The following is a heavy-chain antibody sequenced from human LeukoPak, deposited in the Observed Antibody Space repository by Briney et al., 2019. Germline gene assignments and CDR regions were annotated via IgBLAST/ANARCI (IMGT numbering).Heavy chain of an antibody. D-gene: IGHD1-26*01. CDR1: GYTFTSYG. CDR2: IIPILGIA. V-gene: IGHV1-69*04. Sequence: ASVKVSCKASGYTFTSYGISWVRQAPGQGLEWMGRIIPILGIANYAQKFQGRVTITADKSTSTAYMELSSLRSEDTAVYYCASAGATTDYWGQGTLVTVSS. J-gene: IGHJ4*02. CDR3: ASAGATTDY.